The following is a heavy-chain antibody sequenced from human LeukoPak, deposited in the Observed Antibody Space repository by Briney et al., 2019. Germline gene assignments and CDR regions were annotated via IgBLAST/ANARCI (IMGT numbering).Heavy chain of an antibody. Sequence: ASVKVSCKASGYTFTSYDINWVRQATGQGLEWMGWMNPNSGNTGYAQKFQGRVTMTRNTSISTAYMELSSLRSEDTAVYYCATASTVTTERGSDVRAFDIWGQGTMVTVSS. D-gene: IGHD4-17*01. V-gene: IGHV1-8*01. J-gene: IGHJ3*02. CDR1: GYTFTSYD. CDR2: MNPNSGNT. CDR3: ATASTVTTERGSDVRAFDI.